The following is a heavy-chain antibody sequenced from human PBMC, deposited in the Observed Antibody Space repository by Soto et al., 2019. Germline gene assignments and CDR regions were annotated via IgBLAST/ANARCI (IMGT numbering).Heavy chain of an antibody. D-gene: IGHD1-26*01. CDR3: ARWARSSIGGKDFDY. CDR2: IHHSGST. CDR1: GGSISSYY. Sequence: NPSETLSLTCAVYGGSISSYYWSWIRQPPGKGLEWIGEIHHSGSTNYNPSLKSRVLISLDTSKNHFFLSLTSVTAADTAVYYCARWARSSIGGKDFDYWGQGTLVTVSS. J-gene: IGHJ4*02. V-gene: IGHV4-34*01.